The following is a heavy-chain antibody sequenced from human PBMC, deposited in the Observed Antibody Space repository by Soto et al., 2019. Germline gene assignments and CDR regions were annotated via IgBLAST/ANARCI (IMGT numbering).Heavy chain of an antibody. CDR1: GQSFSGHS. CDR3: ARGSGIVALPGELEDVKYDY. D-gene: IGHD1-1*01. J-gene: IGHJ4*02. Sequence: QVQLQQWGAGLVKPSETLSLSCAVYGQSFSGHSWAWIRQPPVKGLEWIGEINESGSTYYNPSLRSRVTLSTDTSKNQFSLTLSSVSAADTAAYFCARGSGIVALPGELEDVKYDYWGQGTLVNVSS. CDR2: INESGST. V-gene: IGHV4-34*01.